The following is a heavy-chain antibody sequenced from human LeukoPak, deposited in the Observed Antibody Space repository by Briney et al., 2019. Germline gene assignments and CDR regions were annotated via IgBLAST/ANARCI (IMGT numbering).Heavy chain of an antibody. D-gene: IGHD6-19*01. CDR1: GGSISSGSYY. CDR2: IYTSGST. J-gene: IGHJ4*02. V-gene: IGHV4-61*02. Sequence: SETLSLACAVSGGSISSGSYYWSWIRQPAGKGLEWIGRIYTSGSTNYNPSLKSRVTISVDTSKNQFSLKLSSVTAADTAVYYCARDPSLWEQWPYFDYWGQGTLVTVSS. CDR3: ARDPSLWEQWPYFDY.